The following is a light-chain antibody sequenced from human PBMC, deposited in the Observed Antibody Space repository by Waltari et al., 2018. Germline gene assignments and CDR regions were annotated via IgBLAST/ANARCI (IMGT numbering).Light chain of an antibody. J-gene: IGKJ4*01. CDR1: QSVTSS. Sequence: EIVLTQSPATLSLSPGERATLSCRASQSVTSSLGWYQQKPGQAPRLLIYDASNRATGIPAMFSGSGSGTDFTLTISSLEPEDFAVYYCQQNSNLLTFGGGTKVEIK. V-gene: IGKV3-11*01. CDR2: DAS. CDR3: QQNSNLLT.